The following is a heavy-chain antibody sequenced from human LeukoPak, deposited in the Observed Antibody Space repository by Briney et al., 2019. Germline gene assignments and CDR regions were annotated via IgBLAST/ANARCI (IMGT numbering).Heavy chain of an antibody. Sequence: GGFLRLSCAASGFTFSSYGMHWVRQAPGKGLEWVAVIWYDGSNKYYADSVKGRFTISRDNSKNTLYLQMNSLRAEDTAVYYCARVGVVPAGDAFDIWGQGTMVTVSS. CDR1: GFTFSSYG. V-gene: IGHV3-33*01. D-gene: IGHD2-2*01. J-gene: IGHJ3*02. CDR3: ARVGVVPAGDAFDI. CDR2: IWYDGSNK.